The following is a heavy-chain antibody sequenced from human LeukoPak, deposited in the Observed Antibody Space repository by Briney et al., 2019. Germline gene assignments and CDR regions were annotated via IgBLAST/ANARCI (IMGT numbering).Heavy chain of an antibody. Sequence: SETLSLTCTVSGDSISNGDYYWSWIRQPPGKGLEWIGYIYYSGSTNYNPSLKSRVTISVDTSKNQFSLKLSSVTAADTAVYYCATTPGYCSSTSCFGLWGQGTLVTVSS. D-gene: IGHD2-2*03. CDR1: GDSISNGDYY. CDR3: ATTPGYCSSTSCFGL. V-gene: IGHV4-61*08. J-gene: IGHJ5*02. CDR2: IYYSGST.